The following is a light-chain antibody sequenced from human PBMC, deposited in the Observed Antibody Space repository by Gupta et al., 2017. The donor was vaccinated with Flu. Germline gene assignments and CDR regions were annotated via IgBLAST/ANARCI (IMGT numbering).Light chain of an antibody. CDR3: QQLSNWPPLT. Sequence: EIVLTQSPATLSLSPGERATLSCRASQSVNSYLAWYQQKPGQPPRLLIYDASNRATGIPARFSGSGSGTDFTLTISSLEPEDFAVYYCQQLSNWPPLTFGGGTKVEIK. CDR1: QSVNSY. CDR2: DAS. J-gene: IGKJ4*01. V-gene: IGKV3-11*01.